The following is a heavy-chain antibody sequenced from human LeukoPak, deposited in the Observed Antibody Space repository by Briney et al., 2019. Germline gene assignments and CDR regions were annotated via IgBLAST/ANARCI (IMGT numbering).Heavy chain of an antibody. V-gene: IGHV3-11*04. Sequence: GGSLRLSCAASGFTVSDYYMSWIRQAPGKGLEWISYISSSGSSIYYADSVKGRFIISRDNAKNSLDLQMNSLRGEDTAVYYCARDRGIAAGWFDPWGQGTLVTVSS. D-gene: IGHD6-25*01. CDR3: ARDRGIAAGWFDP. J-gene: IGHJ5*02. CDR1: GFTVSDYY. CDR2: ISSSGSSI.